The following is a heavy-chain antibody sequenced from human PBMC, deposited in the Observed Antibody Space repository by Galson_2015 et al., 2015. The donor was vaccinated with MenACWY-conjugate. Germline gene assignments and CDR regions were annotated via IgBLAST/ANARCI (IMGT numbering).Heavy chain of an antibody. CDR2: IKPDGSDK. Sequence: SLRLSCAASGFTLNTFWMSWVRQAPGKGLEWVANIKPDGSDKDYVDSVKGRFTISRDNAKNSLYLQMNSLRVEDTAMYYCARDHLKFDPWGQGTLVTVSS. V-gene: IGHV3-7*03. CDR1: GFTLNTFW. J-gene: IGHJ5*02. CDR3: ARDHLKFDP.